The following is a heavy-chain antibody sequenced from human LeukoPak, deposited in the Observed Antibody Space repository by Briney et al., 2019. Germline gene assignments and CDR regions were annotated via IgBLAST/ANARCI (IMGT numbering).Heavy chain of an antibody. CDR3: ASRSLTLAAARCFDD. J-gene: IGHJ4*03. Sequence: SETLSLTCSVHAESFSAYFRSWIRQVPGRGLEWIGEIDHRGISNYNPSLKSRATILVDTSNNRFSLSLASVTAADTATYYCASRSLTLAAARCFDDWGRGTVVTVSS. CDR1: AESFSAYF. D-gene: IGHD2-15*01. V-gene: IGHV4-34*01. CDR2: IDHRGIS.